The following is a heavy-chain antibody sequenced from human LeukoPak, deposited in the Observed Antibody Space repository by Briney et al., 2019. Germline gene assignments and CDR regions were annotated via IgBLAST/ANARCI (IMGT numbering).Heavy chain of an antibody. CDR1: GYSISSGYY. CDR2: IYHSGST. CDR3: ARDNSVEDTAWWFDP. V-gene: IGHV4-38-2*02. Sequence: ASETLSPTCTVSGYSISSGYYWGWIRQPPGKGLEWIGSIYHSGSTYYNPSLKSRVTISVDTSKNQFSLKLSSVTAADTAVYYCARDNSVEDTAWWFDPWGQGTLVTVSS. D-gene: IGHD4-23*01. J-gene: IGHJ5*02.